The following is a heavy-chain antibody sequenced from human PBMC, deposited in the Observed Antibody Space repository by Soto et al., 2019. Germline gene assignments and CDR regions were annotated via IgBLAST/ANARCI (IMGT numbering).Heavy chain of an antibody. CDR1: SGSFSGYY. CDR2: INHSGST. Sequence: SETLSLTCAVYSGSFSGYYWSWIRQPPGKGLEWIGEINHSGSTNYNPSLKSRVTISVDTSKNQFSLKLSSVTAADTAVYYCASIGGIQLLYFDYWGQGTLVTVSS. V-gene: IGHV4-34*01. J-gene: IGHJ4*02. D-gene: IGHD5-18*01. CDR3: ASIGGIQLLYFDY.